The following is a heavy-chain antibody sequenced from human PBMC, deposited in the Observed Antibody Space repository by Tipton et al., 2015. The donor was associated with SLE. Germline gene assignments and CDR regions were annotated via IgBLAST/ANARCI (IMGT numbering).Heavy chain of an antibody. CDR2: ISTTGNTI. CDR3: ARKSRSYRGYYMDV. V-gene: IGHV3-48*01. Sequence: GSLRLSCAASGFTFSSYNMNWVRQAPGKGLEWVSYISTTGNTIYYADSVKGRFTISRDNAKNSLFLQMNSLRAEDTAVYYCARKSRSYRGYYMDVWGKGTTVTVSS. D-gene: IGHD3-10*01. CDR1: GFTFSSYN. J-gene: IGHJ6*03.